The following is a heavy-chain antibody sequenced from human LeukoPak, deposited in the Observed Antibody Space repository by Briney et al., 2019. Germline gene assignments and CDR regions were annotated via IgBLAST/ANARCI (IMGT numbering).Heavy chain of an antibody. CDR1: GFTFSGYA. D-gene: IGHD2-2*01. Sequence: GGSLRLSCAASGFTFSGYAMHWVRQAPGKGLEWVAVISYDGSNKYYADSVKGRFTISRDNSKNTLYLQMNSLRAEDTAVYYCARDRLRYCSSTSCPLGYWGQGTLVTVSS. J-gene: IGHJ4*02. V-gene: IGHV3-30*04. CDR2: ISYDGSNK. CDR3: ARDRLRYCSSTSCPLGY.